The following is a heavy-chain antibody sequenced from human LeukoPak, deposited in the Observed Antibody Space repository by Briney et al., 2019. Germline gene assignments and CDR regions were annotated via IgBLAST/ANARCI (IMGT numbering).Heavy chain of an antibody. Sequence: PSETLSLTCTVSGGSISSGSYYWNWIRQPAGKGLEWIGRIYTSGNTNYNPSLKSRVTISLDTSKNQFSLRLSSVTAADTAVYYCARDVTSSYDFWSGYPSGWFDPWGQGTLVTVSS. CDR3: ARDVTSSYDFWSGYPSGWFDP. J-gene: IGHJ5*02. V-gene: IGHV4-61*02. D-gene: IGHD3-3*01. CDR1: GGSISSGSYY. CDR2: IYTSGNT.